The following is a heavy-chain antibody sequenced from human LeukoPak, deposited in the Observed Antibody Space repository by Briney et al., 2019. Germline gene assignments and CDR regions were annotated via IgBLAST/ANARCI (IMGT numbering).Heavy chain of an antibody. V-gene: IGHV3-23*01. J-gene: IGHJ4*02. CDR2: ISGSGGST. Sequence: GGSLRLSCAASGFTFSSYAMSWVRQAPGKGLEWVSAISGSGGSTYYADSVKGRFTISRDNSKNTLYLQMNSLRAEDTAVYYCAKAPHFIAVAGTNYYFDYWGQGILVTVSS. CDR3: AKAPHFIAVAGTNYYFDY. D-gene: IGHD6-19*01. CDR1: GFTFSSYA.